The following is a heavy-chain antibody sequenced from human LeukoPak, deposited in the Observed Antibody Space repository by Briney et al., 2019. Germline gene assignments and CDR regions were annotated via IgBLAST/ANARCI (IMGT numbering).Heavy chain of an antibody. Sequence: SETLFLTCTVSGGSISSYYWSWIRQPAGKGLEWIGRIYTSGSTNYNPSLKSRVTMSVDTSKNQFSLKLSSVTAADTAVYYCARDAPYYDILTGYLGYYYYYGMDVWGQGTTVTVSS. CDR2: IYTSGST. CDR1: GGSISSYY. V-gene: IGHV4-4*07. J-gene: IGHJ6*02. D-gene: IGHD3-9*01. CDR3: ARDAPYYDILTGYLGYYYYYGMDV.